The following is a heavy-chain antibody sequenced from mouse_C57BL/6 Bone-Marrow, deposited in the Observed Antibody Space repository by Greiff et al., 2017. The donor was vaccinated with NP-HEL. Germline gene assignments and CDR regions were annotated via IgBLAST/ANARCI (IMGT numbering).Heavy chain of an antibody. J-gene: IGHJ2*01. CDR2: IYPGGGYT. CDR1: GYTFTNYW. Sequence: VKLQESGAELVRPGTSVKMSCKASGYTFTNYWIGWAKQRPGHGLEWIGDIYPGGGYTNYNEKFKGKATLTADKSSSTAYMQFSSLTSEDSAIYYCARSGSTTYFDYWGQGTTLTVSS. CDR3: ARSGSTTYFDY. V-gene: IGHV1-63*01. D-gene: IGHD1-1*02.